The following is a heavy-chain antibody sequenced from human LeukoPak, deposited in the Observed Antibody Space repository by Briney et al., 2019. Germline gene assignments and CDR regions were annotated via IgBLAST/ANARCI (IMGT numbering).Heavy chain of an antibody. J-gene: IGHJ4*02. V-gene: IGHV4-59*08. D-gene: IGHD5-12*01. CDR1: GGSISSYY. CDR2: IYYSGST. Sequence: SETLSLTCTVSGGSISSYYWSWIRQPPGKGLEWIGYIYYSGSTNYNPSLKSRVTISVDTSKNQVSLKLSSVTAADTAVYYCARHRGATTPNFDYWGQGTLVTVSS. CDR3: ARHRGATTPNFDY.